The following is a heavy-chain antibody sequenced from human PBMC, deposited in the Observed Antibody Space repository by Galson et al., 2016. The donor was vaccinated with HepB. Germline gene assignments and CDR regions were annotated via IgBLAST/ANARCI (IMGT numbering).Heavy chain of an antibody. CDR1: GGSVSSNY. Sequence: SETLSLTCTVSGGSVSSNYWSWIRQTPDKGLQWVGDIHDSGSPNYNPSLKSRVIISMDTSRNQFSLGLRSVPAADTAVYYCAKVGGGERGLQFPIFDYWGQGILVTVSS. CDR3: AKVGGGERGLQFPIFDY. J-gene: IGHJ4*02. D-gene: IGHD5-24*01. CDR2: IHDSGSP. V-gene: IGHV4-59*02.